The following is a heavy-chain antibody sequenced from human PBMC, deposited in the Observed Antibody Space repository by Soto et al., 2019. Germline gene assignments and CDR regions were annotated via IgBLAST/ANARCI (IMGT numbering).Heavy chain of an antibody. CDR1: GFTFSSYA. Sequence: PGGSLRLSCAASGFTFSSYAMSWVRQAPGKGLEWVSAISGSGGSTYYADSVKGRFTISRDNSKNTLYLQMNSLRAEDTAAYYCAKDGGSSDYFDYWGQGTLVTVSS. CDR3: AKDGGSSDYFDY. J-gene: IGHJ4*02. CDR2: ISGSGGST. V-gene: IGHV3-23*01. D-gene: IGHD6-6*01.